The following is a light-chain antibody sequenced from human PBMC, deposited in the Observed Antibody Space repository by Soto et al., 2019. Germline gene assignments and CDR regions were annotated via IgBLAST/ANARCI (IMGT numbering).Light chain of an antibody. CDR3: SSYAGSSHYV. J-gene: IGLJ1*01. CDR1: SSDVGRYNY. V-gene: IGLV2-8*01. CDR2: EVS. Sequence: SVLTQPPSASGSPGQSVTISCTGTSSDVGRYNYISWYQQHPGKAPKLMIYEVSKRPSGVPDRFSGSKSGNTASLTVSGLQAEDEADYYCSSYAGSSHYVFGTGTKVTVL.